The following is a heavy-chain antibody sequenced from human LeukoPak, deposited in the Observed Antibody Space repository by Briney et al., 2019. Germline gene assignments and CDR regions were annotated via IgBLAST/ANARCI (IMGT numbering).Heavy chain of an antibody. V-gene: IGHV4-59*08. J-gene: IGHJ3*02. CDR3: ARRGRIAGVGTDALDI. CDR1: GGSISSYY. CDR2: IYNSEST. D-gene: IGHD6-13*01. Sequence: PSETLSLTCTVSGGSISSYYWTWIRRPPGKGLEWIGYIYNSESTNYNPSLKSRVTISVDTSKNQFSLKLTSVTAADTAMYYCARRGRIAGVGTDALDIWGQGTMVTVSS.